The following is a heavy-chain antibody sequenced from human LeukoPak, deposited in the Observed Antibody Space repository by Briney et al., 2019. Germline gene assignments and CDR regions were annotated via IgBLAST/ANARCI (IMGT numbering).Heavy chain of an antibody. Sequence: PSETLSLTCTVSGGSISSYYWTWIRQPAGKGLEWIGRIYSSGSTNYNPSLKSRVTMSVDKSQNQFSLKLSSVTAADTAVYYCARARDYYESSSYPNWFDPWGQGTLVTVSS. V-gene: IGHV4-4*07. CDR2: IYSSGST. D-gene: IGHD3-22*01. J-gene: IGHJ5*02. CDR3: ARARDYYESSSYPNWFDP. CDR1: GGSISSYY.